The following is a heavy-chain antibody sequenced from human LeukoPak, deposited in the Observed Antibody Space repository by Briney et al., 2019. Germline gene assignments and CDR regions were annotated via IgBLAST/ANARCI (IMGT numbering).Heavy chain of an antibody. CDR1: GFTLTDYY. Sequence: GGSLRLSCAASGFTLTDYYMSWIRQAPGKGLEWVSYSSSSGSTIYYADSVKGRFAISRDNAKNSLYLQMNSLRAEDTAVYYCARRRDFIDYWGQGTLVTVSS. J-gene: IGHJ4*02. CDR2: SSSSGSTI. D-gene: IGHD3/OR15-3a*01. CDR3: ARRRDFIDY. V-gene: IGHV3-11*01.